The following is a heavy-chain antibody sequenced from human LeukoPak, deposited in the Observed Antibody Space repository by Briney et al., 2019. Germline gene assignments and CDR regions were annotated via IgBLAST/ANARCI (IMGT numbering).Heavy chain of an antibody. V-gene: IGHV3-23*01. CDR1: GFTFSSYF. J-gene: IGHJ5*01. Sequence: GGSLRLSCAASGFTFSSYFMSWVRQAPGKGLEWVSSISGSGGKTYYTDSVKGRFTISRDNSKNMLYLQMNSLRAEDTAVYYCAQSGQFDSRGQGTLVTVSS. CDR2: ISGSGGKT. D-gene: IGHD2-8*02. CDR3: AQSGQFDS.